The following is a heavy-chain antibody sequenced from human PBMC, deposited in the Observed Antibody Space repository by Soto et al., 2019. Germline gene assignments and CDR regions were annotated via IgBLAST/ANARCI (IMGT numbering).Heavy chain of an antibody. Sequence: QVQLQESGPGLVKPSQTLALTCTVSGDSITSDNYYWTWIRHRPGGGLEWIGHVFYSVTTFYNPSLKSRLTISLDTSESQFSLRLNSVTAADTAVYYCARGLPFLNWFAPWGQGTLVTVSS. D-gene: IGHD2-15*01. J-gene: IGHJ5*02. CDR1: GDSITSDNYY. V-gene: IGHV4-31*03. CDR3: ARGLPFLNWFAP. CDR2: VFYSVTT.